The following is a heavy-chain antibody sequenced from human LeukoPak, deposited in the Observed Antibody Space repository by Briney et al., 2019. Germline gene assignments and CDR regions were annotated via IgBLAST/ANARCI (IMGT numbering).Heavy chain of an antibody. CDR3: ARGYYDSSGYYYNDY. CDR1: RYTFTGYY. CDR2: INPNSGGT. D-gene: IGHD3-22*01. Sequence: ASVKVSCKASRYTFTGYYMHWVRQAPGQGLEWVGRINPNSGGTNYAQKFQGRVTMTRDTSISTAYMELSRLRSDDTAVYYCARGYYDSSGYYYNDYWGQGTLVTVSS. J-gene: IGHJ4*02. V-gene: IGHV1-2*06.